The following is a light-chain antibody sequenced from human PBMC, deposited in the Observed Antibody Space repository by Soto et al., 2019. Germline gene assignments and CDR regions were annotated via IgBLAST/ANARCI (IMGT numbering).Light chain of an antibody. CDR2: DAS. Sequence: EVVLTQSPATLSLSPGERATLSCRASQSVGSYLAWYQHKPGQPPRLLIYDASNRATGIPARFSGSGSRTDFTLTISSLEPEDFSVYYCQQRSNWPPTWTFGQGTKVEIK. V-gene: IGKV3-11*01. CDR3: QQRSNWPPTWT. CDR1: QSVGSY. J-gene: IGKJ1*01.